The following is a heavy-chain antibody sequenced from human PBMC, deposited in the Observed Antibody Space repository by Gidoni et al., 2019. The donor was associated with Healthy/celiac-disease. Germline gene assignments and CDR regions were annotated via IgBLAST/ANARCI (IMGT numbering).Heavy chain of an antibody. CDR1: GFPLSSYA. CDR3: ARGIFATVTTPLY. CDR2: ISYDGSNK. D-gene: IGHD4-17*01. V-gene: IGHV3-30-3*01. Sequence: VQLVESGGGVVQPGRSLRLSCSAAGFPLSSYAMHWVRQAPGKGMVGVAVISYDGSNKYYADSVKGRFTISRDNSKNTLYLQMNSLRAEDTAVYYCARGIFATVTTPLYWGQGTLVTVSS. J-gene: IGHJ4*02.